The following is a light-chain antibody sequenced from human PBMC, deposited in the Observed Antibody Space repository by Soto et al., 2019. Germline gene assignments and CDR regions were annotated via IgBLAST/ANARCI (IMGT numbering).Light chain of an antibody. CDR2: AAS. J-gene: IGKJ1*01. CDR1: QGINNY. V-gene: IGKV1-27*01. Sequence: DIPMTQSPSSLSASVGDTVTITWRASQGINNYLAWFQQRPGKVPKLLIYAASTLQSGVPSRLRGSTPGPDFTLTISSLQPEDVATVYCQNYDSVPRTFGQGTKVEIK. CDR3: QNYDSVPRT.